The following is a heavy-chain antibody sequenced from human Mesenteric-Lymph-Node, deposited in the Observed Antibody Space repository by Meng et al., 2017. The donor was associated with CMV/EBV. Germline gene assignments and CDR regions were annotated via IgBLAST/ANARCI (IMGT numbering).Heavy chain of an antibody. V-gene: IGHV4-38-2*02. Sequence: GSLRLSCTVSGYSISSGYYWGWIRQPPGKGLEWIGSIYHSGSTYYNPSLKSRVTISVDTSKNQFSLKLSSVTAADTAVYYCARHSSGWGNYFDYWGQGTLVTVFS. CDR1: GYSISSGYY. D-gene: IGHD6-19*01. J-gene: IGHJ4*02. CDR2: IYHSGST. CDR3: ARHSSGWGNYFDY.